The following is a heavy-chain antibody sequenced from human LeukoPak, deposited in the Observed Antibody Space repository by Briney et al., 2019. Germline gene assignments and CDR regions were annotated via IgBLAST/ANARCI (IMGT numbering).Heavy chain of an antibody. J-gene: IGHJ4*02. Sequence: PGGSLRLSCAASGFTFSSYAMDWVRQAPGKGLEWVSAISGSGGRTYYADSVRGRFTISRDNSKNTLYLQMNSLRAEDTAIYYCAKVMAYYDFWSGSDYWGQGTLVTVSS. CDR3: AKVMAYYDFWSGSDY. D-gene: IGHD3-3*01. V-gene: IGHV3-23*01. CDR1: GFTFSSYA. CDR2: ISGSGGRT.